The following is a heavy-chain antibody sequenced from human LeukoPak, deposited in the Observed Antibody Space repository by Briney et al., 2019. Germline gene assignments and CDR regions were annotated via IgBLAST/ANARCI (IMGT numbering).Heavy chain of an antibody. CDR3: AKDCRVRNYGDYYYYMDV. V-gene: IGHV3-23*01. J-gene: IGHJ6*03. CDR2: ISGSGGST. Sequence: PGGSLRLSCAASGFTFSSYAMSWVRQAPGKGLEWVSAISGSGGSTYYADSVKGRFTISRDNSKNTLYLQMNSLRAEDTAVYYCAKDCRVRNYGDYYYYMDVWGKGTTVTVSS. D-gene: IGHD4-17*01. CDR1: GFTFSSYA.